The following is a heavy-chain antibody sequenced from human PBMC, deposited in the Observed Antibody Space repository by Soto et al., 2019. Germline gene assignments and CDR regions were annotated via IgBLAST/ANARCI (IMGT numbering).Heavy chain of an antibody. CDR2: INGDGSEK. Sequence: EVQLVESGGGLVQPGGSLRLSCAASEFSLSNPWMSWVRQVPGKGLEWVAHINGDGSEKYYADSVKGRFTISRDNAKKSLSLQMNSLSAEDTAVYYCTRGFGIDTWGQGTLVIVSS. CDR3: TRGFGIDT. J-gene: IGHJ5*02. V-gene: IGHV3-7*04. CDR1: EFSLSNPW. D-gene: IGHD3-16*01.